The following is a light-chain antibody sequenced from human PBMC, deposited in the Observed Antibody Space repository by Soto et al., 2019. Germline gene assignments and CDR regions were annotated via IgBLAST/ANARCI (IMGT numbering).Light chain of an antibody. J-gene: IGKJ1*01. CDR2: AAS. CDR1: QSISNH. Sequence: DIQMTQSPSSLSASVEDRVIITCRASQSISNHLYWYQQKPGKAPKLLIFAASSLQSGVCSRFSGSRCGPDFTLPISSLQPEGFATYLWHQCYSSPPTFGQGNKVDSK. CDR3: HQCYSSPPT. V-gene: IGKV1-39*01.